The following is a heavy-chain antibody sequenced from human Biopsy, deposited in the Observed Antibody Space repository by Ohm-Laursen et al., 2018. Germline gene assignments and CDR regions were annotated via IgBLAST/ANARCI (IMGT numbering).Heavy chain of an antibody. CDR3: ATKLTGYFHH. Sequence: SVKVSCKAPGGTFSNYGVNWVRQAPGQGLEWLGGNIPILGTGNYAQKFQDRVTVAADTSTSTATMEMGSLRSDDTAVYYCATKLTGYFHHWGRGTLVIVSS. J-gene: IGHJ1*01. D-gene: IGHD5-24*01. CDR1: GGTFSNYG. CDR2: NIPILGTG. V-gene: IGHV1-69*06.